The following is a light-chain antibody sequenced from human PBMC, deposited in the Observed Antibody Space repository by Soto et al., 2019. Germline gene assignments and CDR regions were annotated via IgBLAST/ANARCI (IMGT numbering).Light chain of an antibody. CDR1: SSDVGAYNY. V-gene: IGLV2-14*01. CDR3: SSYTSSSTLYV. Sequence: QSALTQPASVSGSPGQSITISCPGTSSDVGAYNYVSWYQQHPGKAPKLMICDVSNRPSGVSNRFSGSKSGNTASLTISGLQAEDEADYYCSSYTSSSTLYVFGTGTKVTVL. J-gene: IGLJ1*01. CDR2: DVS.